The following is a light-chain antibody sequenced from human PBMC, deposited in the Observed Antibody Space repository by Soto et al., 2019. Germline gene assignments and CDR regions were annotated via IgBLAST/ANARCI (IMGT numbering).Light chain of an antibody. J-gene: IGKJ4*01. CDR2: GAS. CDR1: QSVSNN. V-gene: IGKV3-15*01. Sequence: EIVLTQSPGTLSLSPGERATLSCRASQSVSNNYLAWYQRKPGQAPRLLIYGASTRATGIPARFSGSGSGTEFTLTISSLQSEDFAVYYCQQYNNWPLTFSGGTKVDIK. CDR3: QQYNNWPLT.